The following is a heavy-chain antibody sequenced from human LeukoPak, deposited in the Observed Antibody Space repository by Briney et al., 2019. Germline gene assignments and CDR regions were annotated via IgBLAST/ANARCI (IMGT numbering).Heavy chain of an antibody. Sequence: ASVKVSCKASGYTFTSYGISWVRQAPGQGLEWMGWISAYNGNTNYAQKLQGRVTMTTDTSTSTAYIELRSLRSDDTAVYYCARVRHIVVVVAATPELRKDRWFDPWGQGTLVTVSS. J-gene: IGHJ5*02. CDR3: ARVRHIVVVVAATPELRKDRWFDP. CDR1: GYTFTSYG. CDR2: ISAYNGNT. V-gene: IGHV1-18*01. D-gene: IGHD2-15*01.